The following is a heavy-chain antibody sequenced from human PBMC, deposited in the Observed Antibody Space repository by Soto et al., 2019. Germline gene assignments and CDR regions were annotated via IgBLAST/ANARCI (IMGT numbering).Heavy chain of an antibody. CDR1: GGSFSGYY. D-gene: IGHD2-2*01. Sequence: QVQLQQWGAGLLKPSETLSLTCAVYGGSFSGYYWSWIRQPPGKGLEWIGEINHSGSTNYNPSLKSRVTISVYTSKNQFSLKLSAVTAADTAVYYCARGGRVVVPAAVDYWGQGTLVTVSS. CDR3: ARGGRVVVPAAVDY. J-gene: IGHJ4*02. V-gene: IGHV4-34*01. CDR2: INHSGST.